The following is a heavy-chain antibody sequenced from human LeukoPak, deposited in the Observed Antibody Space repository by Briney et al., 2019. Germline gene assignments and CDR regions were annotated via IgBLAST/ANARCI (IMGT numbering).Heavy chain of an antibody. V-gene: IGHV4-4*02. CDR1: GGSISSSNW. J-gene: IGHJ5*02. Sequence: SETLSLTCAVSGGSISSSNWWSWVRQPPGKGLEWIGEIYHSGSTNYNPSLKSRVTISVDKSKNQFSLKLSSVTAADTAVYYCARVYGNCSSTSCSGINRWFDPWGQGTLVTVSS. D-gene: IGHD2-2*01. CDR3: ARVYGNCSSTSCSGINRWFDP. CDR2: IYHSGST.